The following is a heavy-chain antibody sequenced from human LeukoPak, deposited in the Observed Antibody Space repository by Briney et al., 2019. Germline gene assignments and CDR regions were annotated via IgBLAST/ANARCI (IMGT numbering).Heavy chain of an antibody. CDR1: GYSISSGYY. J-gene: IGHJ4*02. CDR2: IYHSGST. V-gene: IGHV4-38-2*02. Sequence: SETLSLTCTVSGYSISSGYYWGWIRQPPGKGLEWIGSIYHSGSTYYNPSLKSRVTISVDTSKNQFSLKLSSVTAADTAVYYCARDRDYYDSSGYGYWGQGTLVTVSS. D-gene: IGHD3-22*01. CDR3: ARDRDYYDSSGYGY.